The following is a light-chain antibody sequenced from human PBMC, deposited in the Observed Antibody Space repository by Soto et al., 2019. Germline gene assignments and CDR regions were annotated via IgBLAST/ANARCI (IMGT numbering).Light chain of an antibody. CDR2: DVN. J-gene: IGLJ2*01. V-gene: IGLV2-11*01. Sequence: QSALTQPRSVSGSPGQSVTISCTGTSSDVGSYNYVSWYQQHPGKAPKLMIFDVNRRPSGVPDRFSGSKSGNMASLTISGLQAEDEADYYCCSYAGSYTVVFGGGTKLTVL. CDR1: SSDVGSYNY. CDR3: CSYAGSYTVV.